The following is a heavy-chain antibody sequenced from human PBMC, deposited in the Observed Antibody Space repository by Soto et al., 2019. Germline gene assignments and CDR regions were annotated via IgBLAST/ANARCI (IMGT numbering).Heavy chain of an antibody. D-gene: IGHD3-16*01. V-gene: IGHV4-59*01. CDR3: ARMRGLGEISPYLDY. CDR1: GGSISDYQ. Sequence: QVQLQESGPGLVKPSETLSLTCSISGGSISDYQWNWIRQTPGKGLEWIGSIYYSGRTNYNPSLKRRVTISLDTSTRQFSLRLRSVTAADTAVYYCARMRGLGEISPYLDYWGQGALVTVSS. CDR2: IYYSGRT. J-gene: IGHJ4*02.